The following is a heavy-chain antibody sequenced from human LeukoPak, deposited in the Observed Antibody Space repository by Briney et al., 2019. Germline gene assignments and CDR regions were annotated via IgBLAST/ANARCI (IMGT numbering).Heavy chain of an antibody. CDR2: IYPADSDT. CDR3: ARPTDYYDGSGPYGFDI. V-gene: IGHV5-51*01. CDR1: GYSFTTYW. J-gene: IGHJ3*02. Sequence: GESLQISCKGSGYSFTTYWIGWVRQMPGKGLEWMGIIYPADSDTTYSPSFQGQVTISADKSISTAYLHWSSLKASDTAMYYCARPTDYYDGSGPYGFDIWGQGTMVTVSS. D-gene: IGHD3-22*01.